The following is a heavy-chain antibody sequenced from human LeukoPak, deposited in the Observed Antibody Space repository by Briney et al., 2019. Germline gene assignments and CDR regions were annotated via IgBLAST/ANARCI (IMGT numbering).Heavy chain of an antibody. D-gene: IGHD3-3*01. J-gene: IGHJ4*02. CDR3: AKMTVFGVVSVPKYYFDY. Sequence: GGSLRLSCAGSGFTFSSYAMSWVRQDPGKGLEWVSGITGSGDSTFYADSVKGRFTISGDNSKNALYLQMNSLRAEDTALYYCAKMTVFGVVSVPKYYFDYWGQGTLVTVSS. CDR1: GFTFSSYA. CDR2: ITGSGDST. V-gene: IGHV3-23*01.